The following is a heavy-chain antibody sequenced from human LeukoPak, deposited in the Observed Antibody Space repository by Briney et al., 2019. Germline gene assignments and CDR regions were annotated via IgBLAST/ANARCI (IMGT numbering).Heavy chain of an antibody. D-gene: IGHD3-10*01. V-gene: IGHV3-30*04. Sequence: GRSLRLSCAASGFIFRRYAMHWVRQAPGKGLEWVAVIAFDGNKKYYADSVKGRFTISRDNSKNTLYLQMNSLRAEDTAVYYCARVDYGSGSYYNWFDPWGQGTLVTVSS. CDR3: ARVDYGSGSYYNWFDP. J-gene: IGHJ5*02. CDR2: IAFDGNKK. CDR1: GFIFRRYA.